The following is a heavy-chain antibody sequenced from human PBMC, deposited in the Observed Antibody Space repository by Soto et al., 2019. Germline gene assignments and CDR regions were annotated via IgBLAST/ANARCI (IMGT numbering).Heavy chain of an antibody. Sequence: PSETLSLTCTVSGGSISSGNYYWSWIRQPPGKGLEWIGYIYYSGSTYYNPSLKSRVTISVDTSKNQFSLKLSSVTAADTAVYYSARIDYYYDSSGSRARWFDYWGQGTLVTVSS. CDR1: GGSISSGNYY. CDR2: IYYSGST. V-gene: IGHV4-30-4*01. D-gene: IGHD3-22*01. J-gene: IGHJ4*02. CDR3: ARIDYYYDSSGSRARWFDY.